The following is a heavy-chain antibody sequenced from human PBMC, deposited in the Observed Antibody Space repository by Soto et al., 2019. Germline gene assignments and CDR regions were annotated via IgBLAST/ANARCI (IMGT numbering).Heavy chain of an antibody. CDR3: ARGSLTIFGVVMAYYYYGMDV. Sequence: LRPSCAGSGFTFADYYMSWIRQAPGKGLERVSYISSSGSTIYYADSVKGRFTISRDNATNSLYLEMNSLRAEDTAVYYCARGSLTIFGVVMAYYYYGMDVWGQGTTGTVSS. V-gene: IGHV3-11*01. J-gene: IGHJ6*02. CDR1: GFTFADYY. D-gene: IGHD3-3*01. CDR2: ISSSGSTI.